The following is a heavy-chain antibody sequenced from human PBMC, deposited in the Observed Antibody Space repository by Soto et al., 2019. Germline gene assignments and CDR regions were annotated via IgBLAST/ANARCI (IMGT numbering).Heavy chain of an antibody. CDR1: GYSFSNSG. CDR2: ISTYNGNT. V-gene: IGHV1-18*01. CDR3: AREEYNNGRNWLNP. J-gene: IGHJ5*02. Sequence: QVELVQSGPEVKKPGASVKVSCKASGYSFSNSGFSWMRQAPGQGLEWMGWISTYNGNTNYAQKFQGRLSMTRDTSTTTAFMELPPLRSDDTAVYYCAREEYNNGRNWLNPWGQGTLVTVTS. D-gene: IGHD2-8*01.